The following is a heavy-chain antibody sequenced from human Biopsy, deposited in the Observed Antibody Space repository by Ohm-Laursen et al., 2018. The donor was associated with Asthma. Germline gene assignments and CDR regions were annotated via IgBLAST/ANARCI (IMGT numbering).Heavy chain of an antibody. CDR1: GGSINSDY. Sequence: GTLSLTCTFSGGSINSDYWSWIRQPPGKGLEWIGLSSYSGFRKYNPSLKSRVTISVDTSKNQLSLNLTSVIAADTAVYYCARDQGDSKFDFWGQGTRVTVSP. J-gene: IGHJ4*02. D-gene: IGHD3-16*01. CDR3: ARDQGDSKFDF. V-gene: IGHV4-59*01. CDR2: SSYSGFR.